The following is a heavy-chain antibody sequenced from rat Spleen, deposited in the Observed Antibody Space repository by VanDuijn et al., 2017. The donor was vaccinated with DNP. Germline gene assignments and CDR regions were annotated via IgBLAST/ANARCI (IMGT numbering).Heavy chain of an antibody. CDR1: GYSITNNY. J-gene: IGHJ2*01. V-gene: IGHV3-1*01. CDR2: ISHSGST. CDR3: ARWTRYFDY. D-gene: IGHD1-7*01. Sequence: EVYLQESGPGLVKPSQSLSLPCSVTGYSITNNYWAWIRKFPGNKLEYIGHISHSGSTNDNPSPKSRLSITRDTSKNHFLLHLNTVTTEDTATYYCARWTRYFDYWGQGIMVTVSS.